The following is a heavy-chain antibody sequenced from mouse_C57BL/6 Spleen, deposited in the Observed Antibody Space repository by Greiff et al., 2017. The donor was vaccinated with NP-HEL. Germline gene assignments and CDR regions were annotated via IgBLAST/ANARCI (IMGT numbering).Heavy chain of an antibody. D-gene: IGHD3-2*02. Sequence: EVQLVESGGDLVKPGGSLKLSCAASGFTFSSYGMSWVRQTPDKRLEWVATISSGGSYTYYPASVKGRFTISRDNAKNTLYLQMSSLKSEDTAMYYCARHEAAQASAWFAYWGQGTLVTVSA. CDR3: ARHEAAQASAWFAY. V-gene: IGHV5-6*01. CDR1: GFTFSSYG. CDR2: ISSGGSYT. J-gene: IGHJ3*01.